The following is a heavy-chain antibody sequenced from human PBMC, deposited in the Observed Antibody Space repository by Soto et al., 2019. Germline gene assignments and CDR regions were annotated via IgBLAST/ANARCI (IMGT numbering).Heavy chain of an antibody. CDR3: ARDGRGDAFDI. CDR1: GFTVSSNY. Sequence: EVQLVETGGGLIQPGGSLRLSCAASGFTVSSNYMSWVRQAPGKGLEWVSVIYSGGSTYYADSVKGRFTISRDNSKNTRYLQMNSLRAEDTAVYYCARDGRGDAFDIWGQGTMVTVSS. CDR2: IYSGGST. J-gene: IGHJ3*02. V-gene: IGHV3-53*02.